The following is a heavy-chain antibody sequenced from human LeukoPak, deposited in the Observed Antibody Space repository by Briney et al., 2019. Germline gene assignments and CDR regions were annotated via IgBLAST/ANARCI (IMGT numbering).Heavy chain of an antibody. V-gene: IGHV3-20*04. Sequence: GGSLRLSCAGSGFTFDDYGMNWVRQAPGKGLEWVSGINWNGGSIGYADSVKGRFTISRDNAKNSLYLQMNSLRAEDTAVYYCLGGTGWIFDYWGQGTLVTVSS. CDR3: LGGTGWIFDY. J-gene: IGHJ4*02. CDR1: GFTFDDYG. D-gene: IGHD6-19*01. CDR2: INWNGGSI.